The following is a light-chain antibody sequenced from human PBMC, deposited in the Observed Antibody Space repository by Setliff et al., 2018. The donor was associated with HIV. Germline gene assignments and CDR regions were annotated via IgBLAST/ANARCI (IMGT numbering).Light chain of an antibody. Sequence: QSALTQPASVSGSPGQSITISCTGTSNDVGCYDPVSWYQQHPARAPKLMIYQASKRPSGVSNRFSGSKSGNTASLTISGLQAEDEADYYCCSSTGSNTYVFGTGTKVTVL. J-gene: IGLJ1*01. V-gene: IGLV2-23*01. CDR2: QAS. CDR3: CSSTGSNTYV. CDR1: SNDVGCYDP.